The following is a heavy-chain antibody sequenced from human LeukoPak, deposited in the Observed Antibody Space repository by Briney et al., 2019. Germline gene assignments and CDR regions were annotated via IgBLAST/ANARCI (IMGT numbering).Heavy chain of an antibody. Sequence: GSSVRVSCKASGGTFSSYAISWVRQAPGQGLEWMGRIIPILGIANYAQKFQGRVTITADKSTSTAYMELSSLRSEDTAVYYCARDWVLRDGSPEGFDYWGQGTLVTVSS. D-gene: IGHD5-24*01. CDR2: IIPILGIA. CDR1: GGTFSSYA. V-gene: IGHV1-69*04. CDR3: ARDWVLRDGSPEGFDY. J-gene: IGHJ4*02.